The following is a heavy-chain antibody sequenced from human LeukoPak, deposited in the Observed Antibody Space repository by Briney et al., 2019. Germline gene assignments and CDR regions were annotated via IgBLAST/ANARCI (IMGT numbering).Heavy chain of an antibody. CDR2: ISGSGGST. CDR3: AKGSGYYPEGSDY. Sequence: GGSLRLPCAASGFTFSSYAMSWVRQAPGKGLEWVSAISGSGGSTYSADSVKGRFTISRDNSKNTLYLQMNSLRAEDTAVYYCAKGSGYYPEGSDYWGQGTLVTVSS. D-gene: IGHD3-22*01. CDR1: GFTFSSYA. V-gene: IGHV3-23*01. J-gene: IGHJ4*02.